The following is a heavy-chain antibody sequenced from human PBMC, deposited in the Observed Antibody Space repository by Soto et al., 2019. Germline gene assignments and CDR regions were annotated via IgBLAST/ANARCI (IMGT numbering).Heavy chain of an antibody. CDR1: GGAFSGYY. J-gene: IGHJ3*02. CDR3: ARVLGNDAFDI. D-gene: IGHD3-3*02. V-gene: IGHV4-59*12. Sequence: SETLSLTCAVYGGAFSGYYWSWIRQPPGKGLEWIGYIYYSGSTNYNPSLKSRVTISVDTSKNQFSLKLSSVTAADTAVYYFARVLGNDAFDIWGQGTMLTVS. CDR2: IYYSGST.